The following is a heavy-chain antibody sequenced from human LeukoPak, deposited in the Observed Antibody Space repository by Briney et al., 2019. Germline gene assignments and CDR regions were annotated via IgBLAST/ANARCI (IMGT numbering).Heavy chain of an antibody. V-gene: IGHV3-9*01. D-gene: IGHD2-15*01. CDR3: AKLGCSGGSCYSWDLGVDY. CDR1: GFTFDDYA. Sequence: PGRSLRLSCAASGFTFDDYAMHWVRQAPGKGLEWVSGISWNSGSIGYADSVKGRFTISRDNAKNSLYLQMNSLRAEDTALYYCAKLGCSGGSCYSWDLGVDYWGQGTLVTVSS. J-gene: IGHJ4*02. CDR2: ISWNSGSI.